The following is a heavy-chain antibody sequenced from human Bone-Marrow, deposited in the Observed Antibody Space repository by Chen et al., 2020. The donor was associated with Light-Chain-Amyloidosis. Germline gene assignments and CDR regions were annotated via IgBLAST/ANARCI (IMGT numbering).Heavy chain of an antibody. CDR1: GFTFSSYA. D-gene: IGHD5-18*01. Sequence: EVQLLESGGGLVQPGGSLRLSCAASGFTFSSYAMSWVRQAPGKGLEWVSGISGSGGSTYYADFVKGRFTISRDSSKNTVYLQMNSLRAEDTALYYCATEGRDPGYSYGYLNYWGQGTLVTVSS. J-gene: IGHJ4*02. CDR3: ATEGRDPGYSYGYLNY. V-gene: IGHV3-23*01. CDR2: ISGSGGST.